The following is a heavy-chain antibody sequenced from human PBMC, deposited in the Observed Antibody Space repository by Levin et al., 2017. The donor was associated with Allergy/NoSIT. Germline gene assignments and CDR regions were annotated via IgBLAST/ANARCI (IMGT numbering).Heavy chain of an antibody. CDR1: GYTFTSYD. Sequence: PGGSLRLSCKASGYTFTSYDINWVRQATGQGLEWMGWMNPNSGNTGYAQKFQGRVTMTRNTSISTAYMELSSLRSEDTAVYYCARRAPEGVITIFGVVIHPGYYFDYWGQGTLVTVSS. V-gene: IGHV1-8*01. D-gene: IGHD3-3*01. CDR3: ARRAPEGVITIFGVVIHPGYYFDY. CDR2: MNPNSGNT. J-gene: IGHJ4*02.